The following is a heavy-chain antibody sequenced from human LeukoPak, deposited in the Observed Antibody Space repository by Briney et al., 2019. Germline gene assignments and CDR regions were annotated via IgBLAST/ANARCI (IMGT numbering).Heavy chain of an antibody. CDR2: ISYDGSNK. V-gene: IGHV3-30*04. D-gene: IGHD6-13*01. CDR1: GFTFSSYA. J-gene: IGHJ4*02. Sequence: PGGSLRLSCAASGFTFSSYAMHWVRLAPGKGLEWVAVISYDGSNKYYADSVKGRFTISRDNSKNTLYLQMNSLRAEDTAVYYCARDFGSPYSSSPPNWGGDYWGQGTLVTVSS. CDR3: ARDFGSPYSSSPPNWGGDY.